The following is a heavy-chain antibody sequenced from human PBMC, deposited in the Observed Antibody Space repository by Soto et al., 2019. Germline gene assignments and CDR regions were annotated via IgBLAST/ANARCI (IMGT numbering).Heavy chain of an antibody. Sequence: SETLSLTCTVSDGSISGYYWSWIRQPPGNGLEWIGFVHYSGSTNYNPSLKSRVTISVDTSKNQFSLKLSSMTTADTAVYYCARYGLRSYYFDYWGQGTLVTVSS. CDR2: VHYSGST. V-gene: IGHV4-59*01. J-gene: IGHJ4*02. CDR1: DGSISGYY. D-gene: IGHD4-17*01. CDR3: ARYGLRSYYFDY.